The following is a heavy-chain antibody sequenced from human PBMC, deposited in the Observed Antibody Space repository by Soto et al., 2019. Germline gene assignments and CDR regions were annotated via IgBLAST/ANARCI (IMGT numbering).Heavy chain of an antibody. D-gene: IGHD3-3*01. CDR1: GGSISSGDYY. CDR2: IYYSGST. CDR3: ARESMRFLEWQFDY. Sequence: SETLSLTCTVSGGSISSGDYYWSWIRQPPGKGLEWIGYIYYSGSTYYNPSLKSRVTISVDTSKNQFSLKLSSVTAADTAVYYCARESMRFLEWQFDYWGQGTLVTVSS. J-gene: IGHJ4*02. V-gene: IGHV4-30-4*01.